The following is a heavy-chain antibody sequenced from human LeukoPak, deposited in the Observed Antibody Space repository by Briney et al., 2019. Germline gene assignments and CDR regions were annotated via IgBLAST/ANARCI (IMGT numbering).Heavy chain of an antibody. V-gene: IGHV4-30-2*01. CDR2: IYHSGST. Sequence: SGTLSLTCTVSGGSISSGGYYWSWIRQPSGKGLEWIGYIYHSGSTYYNPSLKSRVTISVDRSKNQFSLKLSSVTAADTAVYYCARSGRVLPQDYWGQGTLVTVSS. J-gene: IGHJ4*02. CDR1: GGSISSGGYY. CDR3: ARSGRVLPQDY.